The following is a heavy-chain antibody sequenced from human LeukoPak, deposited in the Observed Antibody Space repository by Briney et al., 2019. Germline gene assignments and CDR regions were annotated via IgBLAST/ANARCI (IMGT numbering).Heavy chain of an antibody. V-gene: IGHV3-23*01. CDR1: GFTFSSYA. D-gene: IGHD2-15*01. Sequence: GGSLRLSCAASGFTFSSYAMSWVRQAPGKGLEWVSGISGSGGSTNYADSVKGRFTISRDNSKNTLYLQMNSLRAEDTAVYHCAKDRYCSGGSCYPAYLQHWGQGTLVTVSS. J-gene: IGHJ1*01. CDR3: AKDRYCSGGSCYPAYLQH. CDR2: ISGSGGST.